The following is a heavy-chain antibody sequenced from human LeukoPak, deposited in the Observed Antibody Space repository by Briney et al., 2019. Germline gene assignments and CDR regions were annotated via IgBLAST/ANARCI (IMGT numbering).Heavy chain of an antibody. J-gene: IGHJ4*02. D-gene: IGHD4-17*01. Sequence: PGGSLRLSCAASGFTFSSYSMNWVRQAPGKGLEWVSSISSSSSYIYYADSVKGRFTISRDNSKNTLYLQMNSLRAEDTAVYYCAKGLSYYGDYEFDYWGQGTLVTVSS. CDR3: AKGLSYYGDYEFDY. CDR1: GFTFSSYS. V-gene: IGHV3-21*04. CDR2: ISSSSSYI.